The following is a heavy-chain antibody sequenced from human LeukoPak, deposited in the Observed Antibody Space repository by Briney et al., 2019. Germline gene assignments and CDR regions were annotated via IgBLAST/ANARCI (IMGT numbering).Heavy chain of an antibody. V-gene: IGHV4-59*08. CDR1: GGSISSYY. D-gene: IGHD2-15*01. CDR2: IYYSGST. Sequence: PSETLSLTCTVSGGSISSYYWSWIRQPPGKGLEWIEYIYYSGSTKYNPSLKSRVTISVDTSKNQFSLKLSSVTAADTAVYYCSRHVGYCSGRSCHGVAFDFWGQGTMVTVSS. J-gene: IGHJ3*01. CDR3: SRHVGYCSGRSCHGVAFDF.